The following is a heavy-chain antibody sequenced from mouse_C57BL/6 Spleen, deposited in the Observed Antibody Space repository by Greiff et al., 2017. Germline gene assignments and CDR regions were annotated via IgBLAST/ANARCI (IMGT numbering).Heavy chain of an antibody. D-gene: IGHD2-4*01. Sequence: EVMLVESGGGLVKPGGSLKLSCAASGFTFSDYGMHWVRQAPEKGLEWVAYISSGSSTIYYAATVKGRFTSSRDNAKNTLFLQMTSLRSEDTAMYYCARDDYDDWFDYWGQGTTLTVSS. CDR1: GFTFSDYG. CDR2: ISSGSSTI. J-gene: IGHJ2*01. V-gene: IGHV5-17*01. CDR3: ARDDYDDWFDY.